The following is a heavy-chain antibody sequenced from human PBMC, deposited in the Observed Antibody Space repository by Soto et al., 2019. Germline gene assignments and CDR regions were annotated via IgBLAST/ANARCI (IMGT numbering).Heavy chain of an antibody. J-gene: IGHJ6*02. V-gene: IGHV6-1*01. Sequence: PSQTLSLTCAISGDSVSSNSAAWNWIRQSPPRGLEWLGRTYYRSKWYNDYAVSVKSRITINPDTSKNQFSLQLNSVTPEDTAVYYCARLKILERRYYYYYGMDVWGQGTTVTSP. CDR2: TYYRSKWYN. CDR1: GDSVSSNSAA. CDR3: ARLKILERRYYYYYGMDV. D-gene: IGHD1-1*01.